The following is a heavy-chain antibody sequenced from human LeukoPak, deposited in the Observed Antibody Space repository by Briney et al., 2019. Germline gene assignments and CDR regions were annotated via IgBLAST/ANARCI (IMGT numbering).Heavy chain of an antibody. D-gene: IGHD1-26*01. CDR2: ISWNSGSI. J-gene: IGHJ4*02. V-gene: IGHV3-9*03. CDR3: AKASSGSYYMVEYYFDH. Sequence: GGSLRLSCAASGFSFDDYAMHWVRQAPGKGLEWVSGISWNSGSIGYADSVKGRFTISRDNAKNSLYLQMNSLRAEDMALYYCAKASSGSYYMVEYYFDHWGQGTLVTVSS. CDR1: GFSFDDYA.